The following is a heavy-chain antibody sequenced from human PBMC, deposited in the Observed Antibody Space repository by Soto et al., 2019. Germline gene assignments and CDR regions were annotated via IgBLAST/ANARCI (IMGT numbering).Heavy chain of an antibody. J-gene: IGHJ6*02. CDR1: GFTFSSYA. CDR3: ARDGRGAAAGTADYYYYGMDV. CDR2: ISYDGSNE. Sequence: GGSLRLSCAASGFTFSSYAMHWVRQAPGKGLEWVAVISYDGSNEYYADSVKGRFTISRDNSKNTLYLQMNSLRAEDTAVYYCARDGRGAAAGTADYYYYGMDVWGQGTTVTVSS. V-gene: IGHV3-30-3*01. D-gene: IGHD6-13*01.